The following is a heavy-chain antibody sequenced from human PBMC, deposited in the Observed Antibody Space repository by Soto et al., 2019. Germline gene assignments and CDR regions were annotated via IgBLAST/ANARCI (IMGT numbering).Heavy chain of an antibody. V-gene: IGHV3-21*01. J-gene: IGHJ4*02. CDR1: GFTFSSYS. CDR2: ISSSSSYI. D-gene: IGHD6-6*01. CDR3: ARAIPPSRAARPVDY. Sequence: EVQLVESGGGLVKPGGSLRLSCAASGFTFSSYSMNWVRQAPGKGLEWVSSISSSSSYIYYADSVKGRFTISRDNAKNSLYLPMNSLRAEDTAVYYGARAIPPSRAARPVDYWGQGTLVPVSS.